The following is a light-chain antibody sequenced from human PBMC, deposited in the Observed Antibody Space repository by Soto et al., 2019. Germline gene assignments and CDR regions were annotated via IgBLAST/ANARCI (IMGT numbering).Light chain of an antibody. CDR1: QSVSSSY. CDR2: GAS. J-gene: IGKJ2*01. V-gene: IGKV3-20*01. Sequence: EIVLTQSPGTLSLSPGERATLSCRASQSVSSSYLAWYQQNPGQAPRLLIYGASSRATGIPDRFSGSGSGTVFTLTISRLEPEDFAVYYCQQYGSSPPYTFGQGTKLEI. CDR3: QQYGSSPPYT.